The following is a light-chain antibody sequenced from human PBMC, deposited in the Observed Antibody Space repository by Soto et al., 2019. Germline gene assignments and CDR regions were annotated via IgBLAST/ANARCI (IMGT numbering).Light chain of an antibody. CDR3: QQYNSYSAT. Sequence: DIQMTQSPSTLSASVGDTVTITCRASQNINNYLAWYLQKPGKAPKLLIYSASTLESGVPLRFSGSGSGTEFTLAISSLQPDDFATYYCQQYNSYSATLGQGTKLEI. CDR2: SAS. J-gene: IGKJ2*01. V-gene: IGKV1-5*03. CDR1: QNINNY.